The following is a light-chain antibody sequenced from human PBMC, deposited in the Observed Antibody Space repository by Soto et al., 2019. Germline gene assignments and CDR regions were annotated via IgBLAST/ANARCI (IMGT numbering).Light chain of an antibody. CDR3: QQYYSYPTT. CDR1: QGISSY. V-gene: IGKV1-8*01. J-gene: IGKJ4*01. Sequence: AIRMTQSPSSFSASTGDRVTITCRASQGISSYLAWYQQKPGKAPKLLIYAASTLQSGVPSRFSGSGFGTDFTLTISCLQTEDFATYYCQQYYSYPTTFGGGTKVEIK. CDR2: AAS.